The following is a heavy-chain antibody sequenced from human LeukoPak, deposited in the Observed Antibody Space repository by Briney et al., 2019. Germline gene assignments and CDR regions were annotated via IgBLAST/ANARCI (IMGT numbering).Heavy chain of an antibody. CDR2: IYPGDSDT. J-gene: IGHJ4*02. D-gene: IGHD5-24*01. CDR3: ASADGYNLIDY. CDR1: GYTFTSYW. Sequence: GESPKISCKGSGYTFTSYWIGWVRQIPGKGPEWVGIIYPGDSDTRYSPSFQGQVTISADKSISTAYLQWSSLKASDTAMYYCASADGYNLIDYWGQGTLVTVSS. V-gene: IGHV5-51*01.